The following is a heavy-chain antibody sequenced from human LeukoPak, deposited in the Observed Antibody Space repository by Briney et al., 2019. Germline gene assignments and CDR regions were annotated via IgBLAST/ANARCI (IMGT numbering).Heavy chain of an antibody. J-gene: IGHJ4*02. Sequence: SETLSLTCTVSGGSISSYYWSWIRQPPGEGLEWIGYIYYSGSTNYNPSLKSRVTISVDTSKNQFSLKLSSVTAADTAVYYCARLVKVGATRFVDYWGQGTLVTVSS. CDR1: GGSISSYY. CDR3: ARLVKVGATRFVDY. D-gene: IGHD1-26*01. CDR2: IYYSGST. V-gene: IGHV4-59*08.